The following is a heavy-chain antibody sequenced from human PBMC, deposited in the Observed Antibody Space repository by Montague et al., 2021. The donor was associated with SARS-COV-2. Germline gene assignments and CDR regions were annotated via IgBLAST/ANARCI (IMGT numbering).Heavy chain of an antibody. CDR3: ARDITLGMDV. Sequence: SETLSLTCIVSGYSISSGYYWGWVRQTPGKGLEWLGFTEYSGSTYYNPSLKTRVTMSLDTSKNQFILKLTSVTAADTALYYCARDITLGMDVWGRGTTVTVSS. CDR2: TEYSGST. J-gene: IGHJ6*02. V-gene: IGHV4-38-2*02. CDR1: GYSISSGYY.